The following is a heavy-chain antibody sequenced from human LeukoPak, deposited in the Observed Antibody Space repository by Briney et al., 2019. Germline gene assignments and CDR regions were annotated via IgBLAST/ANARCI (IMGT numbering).Heavy chain of an antibody. Sequence: SGGSLRLSCAASGFIFSNYGMSWVRQAPGKGLEWVSSISSSSSYIYYADSVKGRFTISRDNAKNSLYLQMNSLRAEDTAVYYCAELGITMIGGVWGKGTTVTISS. J-gene: IGHJ6*04. D-gene: IGHD3-10*02. CDR1: GFIFSNYG. CDR2: ISSSSSYI. CDR3: AELGITMIGGV. V-gene: IGHV3-21*01.